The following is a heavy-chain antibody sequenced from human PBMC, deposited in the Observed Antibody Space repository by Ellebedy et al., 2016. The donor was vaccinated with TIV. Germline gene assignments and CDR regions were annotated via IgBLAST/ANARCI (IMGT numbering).Heavy chain of an antibody. V-gene: IGHV4-39*01. CDR2: IHSSGTT. D-gene: IGHD6-25*01. J-gene: IGHJ6*02. CDR1: GGPISSSTSY. CDR3: ATARRDPYYSGMDV. Sequence: MPSETLSLTCTVSGGPISSSTSYWGWIRQPPGKGLEWIGSIHSSGTTYYNPSLKSRLAISIVTSQSQFSLHLRSVNAAEPAVYYCATARRDPYYSGMDVWGRGTTVTVSS.